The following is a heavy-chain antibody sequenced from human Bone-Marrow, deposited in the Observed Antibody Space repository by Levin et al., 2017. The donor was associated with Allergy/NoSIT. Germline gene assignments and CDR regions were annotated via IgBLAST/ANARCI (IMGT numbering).Heavy chain of an antibody. D-gene: IGHD6-25*01. V-gene: IGHV3-21*01. J-gene: IGHJ6*02. CDR2: IRSTSTYI. CDR1: GFNFSTYT. Sequence: GGSLRLSCVPSGFNFSTYTMYWVRQAPGKGLEWVSSIRSTSTYIHYADSVKGRFTISRDNAKNSLYLQMNSLRDDDTALYYCARGAAVPGSPRGGMDVWGQGTTVSVSS. CDR3: ARGAAVPGSPRGGMDV.